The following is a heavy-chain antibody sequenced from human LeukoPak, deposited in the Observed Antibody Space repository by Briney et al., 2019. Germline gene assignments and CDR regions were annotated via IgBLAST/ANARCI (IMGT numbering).Heavy chain of an antibody. J-gene: IGHJ2*01. V-gene: IGHV5-51*01. Sequence: GESLKISCEGSGYSFTSYWIGWVRQMPGKGLEWMGIIYPGDSDTRYSPSFQGQVTISADKSISTAYLQWSSLKASDTAMYYCARQAYCSSTSCYFYFDLWGRGTLVTVSS. CDR3: ARQAYCSSTSCYFYFDL. CDR2: IYPGDSDT. D-gene: IGHD2-2*01. CDR1: GYSFTSYW.